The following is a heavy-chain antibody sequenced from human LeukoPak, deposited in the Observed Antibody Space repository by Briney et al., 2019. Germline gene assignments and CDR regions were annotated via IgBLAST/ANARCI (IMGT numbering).Heavy chain of an antibody. CDR1: GGTFSSYA. CDR2: IIPILGIA. Sequence: SVKVSCKASGGTFSSYAISWVRRAPGQGLEWMGRIIPILGIADYAQKFQGRVTITADKSTSTAYMELSSLRSEDTAVYYCARDQFAAAADLYYYYGMDVWGQGTTVTVSS. CDR3: ARDQFAAAADLYYYYGMDV. J-gene: IGHJ6*02. D-gene: IGHD6-13*01. V-gene: IGHV1-69*04.